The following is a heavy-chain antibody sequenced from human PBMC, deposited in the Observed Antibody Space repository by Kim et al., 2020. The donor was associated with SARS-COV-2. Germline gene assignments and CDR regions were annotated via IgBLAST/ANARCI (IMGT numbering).Heavy chain of an antibody. CDR3: ARDQESSGWYYFDY. Sequence: ANSVKGRFTISRDNSKNTLYLQMGSLRAEDMAVYYCARDQESSGWYYFDYWGQGTLVTVSS. V-gene: IGHV3-64*01. D-gene: IGHD6-19*01. J-gene: IGHJ4*02.